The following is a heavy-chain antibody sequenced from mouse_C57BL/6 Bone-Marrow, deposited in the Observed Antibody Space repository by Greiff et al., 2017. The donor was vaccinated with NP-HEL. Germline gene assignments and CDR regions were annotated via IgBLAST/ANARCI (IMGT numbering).Heavy chain of an antibody. Sequence: VKVVESGAELARPGASVKLSCKASGYTFTSYGISWVKQRTGQGLEWIGEIYPRSGNTYYNEKFKGKATLTADKSSSTAYMELRSLTSEDSAVYFCARGWFSRYYAMDYWGQGTSVTVSS. CDR1: GYTFTSYG. V-gene: IGHV1-81*01. CDR3: ARGWFSRYYAMDY. CDR2: IYPRSGNT. D-gene: IGHD2-3*01. J-gene: IGHJ4*01.